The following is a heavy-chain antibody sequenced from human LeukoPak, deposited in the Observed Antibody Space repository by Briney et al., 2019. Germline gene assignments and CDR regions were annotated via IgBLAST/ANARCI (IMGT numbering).Heavy chain of an antibody. Sequence: PGGSLRLSCVASGFTFSNNAACWFRQAPGKGLEWVSTVGRGGGDTYYADSVRGRFTISKDSSKNTLQMNSLSADDTAMYYCVKHSGGVYGNSDYWGQGILVTVSS. J-gene: IGHJ4*02. CDR3: VKHSGGVYGNSDY. D-gene: IGHD1-1*01. V-gene: IGHV3-23*01. CDR1: GFTFSNNA. CDR2: VGRGGGDT.